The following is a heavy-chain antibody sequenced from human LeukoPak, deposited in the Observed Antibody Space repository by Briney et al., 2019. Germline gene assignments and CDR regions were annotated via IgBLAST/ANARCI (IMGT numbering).Heavy chain of an antibody. CDR2: INGDGGTT. Sequence: GGSLRLSCAASGFTFSSYWMHWVRQAPGKGLAWVSHINGDGGTTTYADSVKGRFTISRDNAKNTLYLQMNSLRAEDTAVFYCARSNNYGFDYWGQGTLVTVSS. CDR1: GFTFSSYW. CDR3: ARSNNYGFDY. V-gene: IGHV3-74*03. D-gene: IGHD5-24*01. J-gene: IGHJ4*02.